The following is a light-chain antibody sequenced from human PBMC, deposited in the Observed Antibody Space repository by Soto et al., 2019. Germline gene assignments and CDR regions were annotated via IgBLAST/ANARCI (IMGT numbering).Light chain of an antibody. CDR2: EGS. V-gene: IGLV2-23*01. Sequence: QSALTQPASVSGSPGQSITISCTGTSSDVGNYNIVSWYQQHPGKAPKVMIYEGSKRPSGVSNRFSGSKSGNTASLTISGLQAEDEADYYWCSYASRSPPVVFGGGT. J-gene: IGLJ2*01. CDR1: SSDVGNYNI. CDR3: CSYASRSPPVV.